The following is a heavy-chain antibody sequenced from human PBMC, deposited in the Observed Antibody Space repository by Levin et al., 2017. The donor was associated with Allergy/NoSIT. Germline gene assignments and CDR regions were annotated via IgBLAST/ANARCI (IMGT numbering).Heavy chain of an antibody. CDR2: ISSSGSTI. Sequence: GESLKISCAASGFTFSDYYMSWIRQAPGKGLEWVSYISSSGSTIYYADSVKGRFTISRDNAKNSLYLQMNSLRAEDTAVYYCARGRGGYDFWVGHYYYMDVWGKGTTVTVSS. CDR1: GFTFSDYY. J-gene: IGHJ6*03. V-gene: IGHV3-11*01. CDR3: ARGRGGYDFWVGHYYYMDV. D-gene: IGHD3-3*01.